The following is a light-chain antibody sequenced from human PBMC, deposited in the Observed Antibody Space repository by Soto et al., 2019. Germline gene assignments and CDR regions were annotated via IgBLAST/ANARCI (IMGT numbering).Light chain of an antibody. CDR2: DAS. V-gene: IGKV3-15*01. CDR1: QSVGSN. J-gene: IGKJ1*01. Sequence: EIVMTQSPATLSVSPGERATLSCRASQSVGSNLAWYQQKPGQAPRLLIFDASTRATGIPARFSGSGSGTEFTLTISSLQSEDFAVYYCQQYNNWPPWTFGQGTKVAIK. CDR3: QQYNNWPPWT.